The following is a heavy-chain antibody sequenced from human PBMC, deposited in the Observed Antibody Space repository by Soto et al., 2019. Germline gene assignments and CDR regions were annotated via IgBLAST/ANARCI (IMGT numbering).Heavy chain of an antibody. CDR1: GGSISSGYYY. CDR3: ARALRGGYSTPFDY. CDR2: IYSSGST. D-gene: IGHD5-12*01. J-gene: IGHJ4*02. Sequence: QVQLQESGPGLVKPSQTLSLTCTVSGGSISSGYYYWSWIRQPPGKGLEWIGYIYSSGSTYYNPSLKSRVTISVDTSKNQFSLKLSSVTAADTAVYYCARALRGGYSTPFDYWGQGTLVTVSS. V-gene: IGHV4-30-4*01.